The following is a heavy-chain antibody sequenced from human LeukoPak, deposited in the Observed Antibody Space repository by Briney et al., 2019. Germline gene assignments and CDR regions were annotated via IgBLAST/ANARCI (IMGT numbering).Heavy chain of an antibody. CDR3: ARDLHYYEAMDV. V-gene: IGHV3-23*01. J-gene: IGHJ6*02. CDR2: IGGDNKL. Sequence: GGSLRLSCEASGFTFSAYAMTWVRQAPGKGLEWVSSIGGDNKLHYSESVKGRFAISRDNSKSMLFLQLNSLRAEDTALYYCARDLHYYEAMDVWGQGTTVTVSS. CDR1: GFTFSAYA.